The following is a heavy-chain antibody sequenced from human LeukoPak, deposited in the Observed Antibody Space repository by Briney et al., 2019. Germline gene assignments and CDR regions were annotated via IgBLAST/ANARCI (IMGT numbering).Heavy chain of an antibody. J-gene: IGHJ1*01. V-gene: IGHV4-39*01. Sequence: PSETLSLTCTVFGGSVSSSSYYWSWIRQPPGKRLEWIGTIYYSGSTYYNPSHPSLKSRVTISADTSKNQFSLRLTSVTAADTAVYYCASRYCRSSSCNPLFQHWGQGTLVSVSS. CDR2: IYYSGST. D-gene: IGHD2-2*01. CDR3: ASRYCRSSSCNPLFQH. CDR1: GGSVSSSSYY.